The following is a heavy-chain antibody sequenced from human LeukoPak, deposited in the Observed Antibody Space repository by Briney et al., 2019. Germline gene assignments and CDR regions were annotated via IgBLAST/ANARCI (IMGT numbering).Heavy chain of an antibody. V-gene: IGHV1-18*01. CDR3: ARAIIAVADFDY. Sequence: GASVKVSCKASGGTFSSYAISWVRQAPGQGLEWMGWISAYNGNTNYAQKLQGRVTMTTDTSTSTAYMELRSLRSDDTAVYYCARAIIAVADFDYWGQGTLVTVSS. CDR2: ISAYNGNT. J-gene: IGHJ4*02. D-gene: IGHD6-19*01. CDR1: GGTFSSYA.